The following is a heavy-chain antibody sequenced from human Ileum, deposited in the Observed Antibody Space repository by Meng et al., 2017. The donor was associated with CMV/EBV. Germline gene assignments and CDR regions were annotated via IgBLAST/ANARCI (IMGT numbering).Heavy chain of an antibody. Sequence: NLSCKASGYIFTNYPIHWVRQTPGQGLEWMGWIITGNGPTKYSQRFQHRLTITRDTSANTVYMEVTSLTSEDTATYYCARGAGADHWGQGTVVTVSS. CDR2: IITGNGPT. CDR1: GYIFTNYP. D-gene: IGHD6-25*01. CDR3: ARGAGADH. V-gene: IGHV1-3*04. J-gene: IGHJ4*02.